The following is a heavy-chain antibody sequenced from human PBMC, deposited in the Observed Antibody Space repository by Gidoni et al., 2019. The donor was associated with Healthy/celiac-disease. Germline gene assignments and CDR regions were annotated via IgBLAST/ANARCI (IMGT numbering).Heavy chain of an antibody. CDR1: GFTFDACG. J-gene: IGHJ6*02. CDR2: MNWNGGST. D-gene: IGHD2-2*01. CDR3: ARSVGYCSSTSCYRYYYGMDV. V-gene: IGHV3-20*02. Sequence: EVQLVESGGGVVRPGGSRGVSFAACGFTFDACGMSWARQAPGKGLAWGSGMNWNGGSTGDADSVKGRFTISRDNAKNSLYLQMNSLRAEDTSLYHCARSVGYCSSTSCYRYYYGMDVWGQGTTVTVSS.